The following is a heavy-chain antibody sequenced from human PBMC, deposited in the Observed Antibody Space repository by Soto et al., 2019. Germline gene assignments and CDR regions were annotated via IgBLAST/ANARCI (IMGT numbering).Heavy chain of an antibody. V-gene: IGHV3-33*01. Sequence: QVQLVESGGGVVQPGRSLRLSCAASEFTFSTSAMHWVRQAPGQGLEWLAVIWYEGSNENYADSVKGPFTISRENSKNTLSLQMNSLSADDTGVYYCARDAAGTTPYYFDSWGQGTLVTVSS. CDR1: EFTFSTSA. D-gene: IGHD1-1*01. CDR2: IWYEGSNE. J-gene: IGHJ4*02. CDR3: ARDAAGTTPYYFDS.